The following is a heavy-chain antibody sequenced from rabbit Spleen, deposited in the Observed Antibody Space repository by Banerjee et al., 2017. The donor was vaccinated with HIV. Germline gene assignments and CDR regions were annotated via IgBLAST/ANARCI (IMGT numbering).Heavy chain of an antibody. J-gene: IGHJ6*01. V-gene: IGHV1S45*01. Sequence: EQLEESGGGLVKPEGSLTLTCKASGVSLNDKDVMCWVRQAPGKGLEWIGCIYTGSGSTYFASWAKGRFTCSKASSTTVTLQMTSLTAADTATYFCARDTASSFSSYGMDLWGPGTLVTVS. D-gene: IGHD8-1*01. CDR2: IYTGSGST. CDR1: GVSLNDKDV. CDR3: ARDTASSFSSYGMDL.